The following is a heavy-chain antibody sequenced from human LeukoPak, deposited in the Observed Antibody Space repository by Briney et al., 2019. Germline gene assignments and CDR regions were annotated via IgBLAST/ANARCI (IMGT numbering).Heavy chain of an antibody. Sequence: SETLSPTCTVSGGSISSYYWSWIRQPPGKGLEWIGYIYYSGSTNYNPSLKSRVTISVDTSKNQFSLKLSSVTAADTAVYYCARWSYYYYYYGMDVWGQGTTVTVSS. CDR1: GGSISSYY. CDR2: IYYSGST. CDR3: ARWSYYYYYYGMDV. D-gene: IGHD1-26*01. V-gene: IGHV4-59*01. J-gene: IGHJ6*02.